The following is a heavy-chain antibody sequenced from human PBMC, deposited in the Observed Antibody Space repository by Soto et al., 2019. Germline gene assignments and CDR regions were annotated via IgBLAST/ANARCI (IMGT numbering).Heavy chain of an antibody. V-gene: IGHV3-33*01. D-gene: IGHD3-16*01. CDR1: GFIFSSHG. Sequence: PGGSLRLSCAASGFIFSSHGMHWVRQAPGKGLEWVAVIWYDGSSKFYADSVKGRFTISRDNSKNTLYLQMNSLRAEDTAVYYCAREPYSDYVMDDWGQGTPVPVSS. CDR3: AREPYSDYVMDD. CDR2: IWYDGSSK. J-gene: IGHJ6*02.